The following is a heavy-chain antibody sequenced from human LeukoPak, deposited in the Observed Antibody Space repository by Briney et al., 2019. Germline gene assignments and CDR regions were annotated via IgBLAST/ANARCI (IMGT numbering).Heavy chain of an antibody. J-gene: IGHJ4*02. CDR1: GFTFSSYA. CDR2: ISGSGGNT. V-gene: IGHV3-23*01. Sequence: GGSLRLSCAASGFTFSSYAMSWVRQAPAKGLEWVSSISGSGGNTFYADSVKGRFAISRDNSKNTLYLQMNSLRAEDTAAYHCAKGRNEDGDAALNYWGQGTLVTVSS. CDR3: AKGRNEDGDAALNY. D-gene: IGHD4-17*01.